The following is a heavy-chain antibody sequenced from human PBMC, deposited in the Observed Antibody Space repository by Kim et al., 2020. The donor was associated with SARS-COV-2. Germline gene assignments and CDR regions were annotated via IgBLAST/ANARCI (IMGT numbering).Heavy chain of an antibody. D-gene: IGHD3-10*01. CDR2: IYHSGST. Sequence: SETLSLTCAVSGGSISSSNWWSWVRQPPGKGLEWIGEIYHSGSTNYNPSLKSRVTISVDKSKNQFSLKLSSVTAADTAVYYCARDRKTGDTMVRGVRNGDWFDPWGQGTLVTVSS. J-gene: IGHJ5*02. V-gene: IGHV4-4*02. CDR3: ARDRKTGDTMVRGVRNGDWFDP. CDR1: GGSISSSNW.